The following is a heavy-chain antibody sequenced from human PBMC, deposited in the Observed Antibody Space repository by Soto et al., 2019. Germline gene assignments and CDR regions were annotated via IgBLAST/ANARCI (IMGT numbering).Heavy chain of an antibody. CDR3: ATSFGRGFATVDY. CDR2: IKVRGGNT. J-gene: IGHJ4*02. CDR1: GYTLNNYY. V-gene: IGHV1-46*02. D-gene: IGHD4-17*01. Sequence: QAQVVQSGAEVKEPGASVKVSCKTSGYTLNNYYIHWARQAPGQVRQWMGMIKVRGGNTFYAQDFQVRVDRFSDTSASMVYIVLNGLASDVTTVYCCATSFGRGFATVDYCGQGSLVTVSS.